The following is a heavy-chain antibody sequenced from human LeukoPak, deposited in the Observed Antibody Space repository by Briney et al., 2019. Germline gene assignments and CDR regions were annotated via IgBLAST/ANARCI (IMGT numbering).Heavy chain of an antibody. J-gene: IGHJ4*02. CDR3: ARAYDYSNPFDY. Sequence: ESGGSLRLSCVASGITFSNYAVSWVRQAPEKGLDWVSVISGSAHKIRYADSVKGRFTISRDNSKNTLYLQMNSLRAEDTAVYYCARAYDYSNPFDYWGQGTLVTVSS. D-gene: IGHD4-11*01. CDR1: GITFSNYA. CDR2: ISGSAHKI. V-gene: IGHV3-23*01.